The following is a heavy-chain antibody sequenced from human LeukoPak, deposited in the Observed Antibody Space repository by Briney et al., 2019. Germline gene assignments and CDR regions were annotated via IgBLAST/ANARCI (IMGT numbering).Heavy chain of an antibody. J-gene: IGHJ4*02. V-gene: IGHV3-21*01. CDR2: ISSSGSHM. D-gene: IGHD3-16*02. CDR1: GFTFSSYS. CDR3: ARLTFGGVIGFDY. Sequence: GGSLRLSCAASGFTFSSYSMNWVRQAPGKGLEWVSSISSSGSHMHYADSVKGRFTISRDNAKNSLYPQMNSLRAEDTAVYYCARLTFGGVIGFDYWGQGTLVTVSS.